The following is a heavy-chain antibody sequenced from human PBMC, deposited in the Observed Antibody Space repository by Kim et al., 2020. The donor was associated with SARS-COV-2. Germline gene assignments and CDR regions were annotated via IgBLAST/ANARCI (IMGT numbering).Heavy chain of an antibody. Sequence: NKYYADSVKGRFTISRDNSKNTLYLQMNSLRAEDTAVYYCARRFWNAFDIWGQGTMVTVSS. J-gene: IGHJ3*02. V-gene: IGHV3-30*01. CDR2: NK. D-gene: IGHD1-1*01. CDR3: ARRFWNAFDI.